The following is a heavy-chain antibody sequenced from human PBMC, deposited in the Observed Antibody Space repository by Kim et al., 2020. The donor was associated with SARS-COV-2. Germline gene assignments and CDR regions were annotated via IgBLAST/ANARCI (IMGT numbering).Heavy chain of an antibody. D-gene: IGHD3-22*01. CDR2: ITGSGGST. Sequence: GGSRRLSCAASGFTFNSYALSWVRQAPGKGLEWVSAITGSGGSTYYADSVKGRFTISRDNSKNTLYLQMNSLRAEDTAVYDGAKDRYYYDSSGYYYYYY. CDR3: AKDRYYYDSSGYYYYYY. CDR1: GFTFNSYA. J-gene: IGHJ6*03. V-gene: IGHV3-23*01.